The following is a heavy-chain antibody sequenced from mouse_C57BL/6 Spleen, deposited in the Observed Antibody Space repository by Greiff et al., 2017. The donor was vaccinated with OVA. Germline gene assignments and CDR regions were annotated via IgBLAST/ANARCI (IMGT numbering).Heavy chain of an antibody. CDR2: ISDGGSYT. D-gene: IGHD1-1*01. CDR1: GFTFSSYA. Sequence: EVKLVESGGGLVKPGGSLKLSCAASGFTFSSYAMSWVRQTPEKRLEWVATISDGGSYTYYPDNVKGRFTISRDNAKNNRYLQMSHLKSEDTAMYYCARESGTWYFDVWGTGTTVTVSS. V-gene: IGHV5-4*01. CDR3: ARESGTWYFDV. J-gene: IGHJ1*03.